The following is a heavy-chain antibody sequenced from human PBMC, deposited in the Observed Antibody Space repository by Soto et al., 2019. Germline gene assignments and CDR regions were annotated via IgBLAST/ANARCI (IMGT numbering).Heavy chain of an antibody. CDR1: GFTFSSYA. CDR2: ISGSGGST. Sequence: PGGSLRLSCAASGFTFSSYAMSWVRQAPGKGLEWVSAISGSGGSTYYADSVKGRFTISRDNSKNTLYLQMNSLRAEDTAVYYCAKGLSISYYYYYMDVWGKGTTVTVSS. D-gene: IGHD3-3*01. V-gene: IGHV3-23*01. J-gene: IGHJ6*03. CDR3: AKGLSISYYYYYMDV.